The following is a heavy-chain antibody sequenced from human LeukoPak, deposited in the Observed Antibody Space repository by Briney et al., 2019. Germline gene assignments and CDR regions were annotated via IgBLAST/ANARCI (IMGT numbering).Heavy chain of an antibody. J-gene: IGHJ4*02. D-gene: IGHD2-8*02. CDR3: ARGGLVAPPGS. Sequence: SETLSLTCAVYGGSFSGYYWSWIRQPPGKGLEWIGEINHSGSTNYNPSLKSRVTISVDTSKNQFSLKLSSVTAADTAVYCCARGGLVAPPGSWGQGTLVTVSS. V-gene: IGHV4-34*01. CDR1: GGSFSGYY. CDR2: INHSGST.